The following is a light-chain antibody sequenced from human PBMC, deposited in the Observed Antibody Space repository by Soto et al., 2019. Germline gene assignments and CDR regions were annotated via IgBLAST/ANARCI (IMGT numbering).Light chain of an antibody. J-gene: IGLJ2*01. V-gene: IGLV2-8*01. CDR1: SSDIGGHNY. CDR2: EVI. Sequence: QSALTQPPSASGSPGQSVIISCTGTSSDIGGHNYVSRYQQHPGKAPKLLIYEVIQRPSGVPDRFSGSKSGNTASLTVSGLQAEDEADYYCTSYAGSDNVIFGGGTKVTVL. CDR3: TSYAGSDNVI.